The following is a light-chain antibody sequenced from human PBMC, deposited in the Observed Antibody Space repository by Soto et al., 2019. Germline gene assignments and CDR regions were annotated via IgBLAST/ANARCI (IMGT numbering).Light chain of an antibody. CDR3: RRDNRYS. CDR1: QSVSSY. CDR2: DAS. V-gene: IGKV3-11*01. Sequence: EIVLTQSPATLSLSPGERATLSCRASQSVSSYLAWYQQKPGQAPRLLIYDASNRATGIPARFSGSGSGTDFTSTISRLAPDDLETYYCRRDNRYSLGQGTKVDIK. J-gene: IGKJ1*01.